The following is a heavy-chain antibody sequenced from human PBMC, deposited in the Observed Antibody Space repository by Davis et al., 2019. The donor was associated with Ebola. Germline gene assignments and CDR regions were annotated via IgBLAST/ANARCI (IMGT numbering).Heavy chain of an antibody. V-gene: IGHV4-34*01. CDR2: IHHSGST. J-gene: IGHJ4*02. Sequence: SETLSLTCAVYGGSFTGYYWSWIRQPPGKGLEWLGEIHHSGSTNYNPSLKSRVTISEDTSKNQFSLKLTSVTAADTAVYYCARVEGGSGLDYWGQGTLVTVSS. CDR3: ARVEGGSGLDY. D-gene: IGHD3/OR15-3a*01. CDR1: GGSFTGYY.